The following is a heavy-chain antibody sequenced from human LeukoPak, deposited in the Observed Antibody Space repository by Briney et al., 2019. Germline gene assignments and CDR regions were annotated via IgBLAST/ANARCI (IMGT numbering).Heavy chain of an antibody. J-gene: IGHJ4*02. Sequence: SETLSLTCAVYGVSFSGYYWSWIRQPPGKGLEWIGEINHSGSTNYNPSLKSRVTISVDTSKNQFSLKLSSVTAADTAVYYCAVKVIAAAGTHDYWGQGTLVTVSS. CDR3: AVKVIAAAGTHDY. CDR1: GVSFSGYY. CDR2: INHSGST. D-gene: IGHD6-13*01. V-gene: IGHV4-34*01.